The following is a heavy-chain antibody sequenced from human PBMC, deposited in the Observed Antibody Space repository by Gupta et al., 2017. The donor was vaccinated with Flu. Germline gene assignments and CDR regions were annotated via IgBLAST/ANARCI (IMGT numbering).Heavy chain of an antibody. CDR3: AKDLWSVSSPTQSYFYYYGMDV. V-gene: IGHV3-23*01. CDR2: IGGSGESS. CDR1: GFAFKSFA. Sequence: EVQLLQSGGGLVQPGGSLRLSCAASGFAFKSFALSWVRQAPGGGLEYISGIGGSGESSYYADSVKGRFTVSRDNSRNTLYLQMDRLRADDTAVYYCAKDLWSVSSPTQSYFYYYGMDVWGQGTTVTVSS. J-gene: IGHJ6*02. D-gene: IGHD3-3*01.